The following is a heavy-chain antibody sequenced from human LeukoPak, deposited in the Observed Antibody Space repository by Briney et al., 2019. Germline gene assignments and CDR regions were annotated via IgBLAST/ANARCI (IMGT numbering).Heavy chain of an antibody. V-gene: IGHV3-23*01. D-gene: IGHD2-15*01. J-gene: IGHJ4*02. CDR2: ISGSGGST. CDR1: GFTFSSYA. CDR3: ARAEIDCSGGSCYSYYFDY. Sequence: GGSLRLSCAASGFTFSSYAMSWVRQAPGEGLEWVSSISGSGGSTYYADSVKGRFTISRDNAKNSLYLQMNSLRAEDTAVYYCARAEIDCSGGSCYSYYFDYWGQGTLVTVSS.